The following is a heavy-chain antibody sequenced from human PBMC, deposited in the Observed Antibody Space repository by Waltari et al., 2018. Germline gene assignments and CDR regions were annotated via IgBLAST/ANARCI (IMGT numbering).Heavy chain of an antibody. CDR2: ISGSGGST. Sequence: EVQLVESGGGLVQPGGSLRLSCAASGFTFSSHAMSWVRPAPGKGLEWVSVISGSGGSTYYADSVKGRFTISRDNSKNTLYLQMNSLRAEDTAVYYCAKGDIVVVVAASTHPFDYWGQGTLVTVSS. CDR3: AKGDIVVVVAASTHPFDY. V-gene: IGHV3-23*04. J-gene: IGHJ4*02. CDR1: GFTFSSHA. D-gene: IGHD2-15*01.